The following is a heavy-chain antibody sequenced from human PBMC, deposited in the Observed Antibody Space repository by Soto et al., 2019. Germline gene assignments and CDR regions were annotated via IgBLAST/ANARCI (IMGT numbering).Heavy chain of an antibody. V-gene: IGHV3-30*03. CDR3: ARDRYAVQVAPSEYYVMDV. J-gene: IGHJ6*02. D-gene: IGHD3-16*01. CDR2: ISYNGGNK. Sequence: QAQLVESGGGVVQPGRSLRLSCAASGFTFNSFGIHWFSQATGKGLEWVAVISYNGGNKDYADSVKGRFTISRDNSKKTLCLQMNSLRVEDTAVYYCARDRYAVQVAPSEYYVMDVWGQGTTVTVSS. CDR1: GFTFNSFG.